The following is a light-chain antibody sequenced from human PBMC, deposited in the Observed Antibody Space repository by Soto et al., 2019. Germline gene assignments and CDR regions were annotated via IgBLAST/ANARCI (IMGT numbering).Light chain of an antibody. CDR1: QSVSSY. J-gene: IGKJ1*01. V-gene: IGKV3-11*01. Sequence: EIVLRQSPATPSFTPGERVTLSCRASQSVSSYLAWYQQKPGQAPRLLIYDAYNRATGIPPRFSGSGSGTDFTLTISSLEQEEFAVYYCQQYGTSRAFGQGTKVDIK. CDR3: QQYGTSRA. CDR2: DAY.